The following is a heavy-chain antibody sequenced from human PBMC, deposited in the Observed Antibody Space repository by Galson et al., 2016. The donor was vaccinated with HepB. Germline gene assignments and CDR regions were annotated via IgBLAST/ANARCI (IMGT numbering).Heavy chain of an antibody. D-gene: IGHD3-3*01. CDR2: ISGSGGST. CDR3: AKGGEWLLYFDY. V-gene: IGHV3-23*01. Sequence: LRLSCAASGFTFSYYAMNWVRQAPGKGLEWVSAISGSGGSTYYADSVKGRFTISRDNSKNTLCLQMNSLRAEDTAVYYCAKGGEWLLYFDYWGQGTLVTVAA. CDR1: GFTFSYYA. J-gene: IGHJ4*02.